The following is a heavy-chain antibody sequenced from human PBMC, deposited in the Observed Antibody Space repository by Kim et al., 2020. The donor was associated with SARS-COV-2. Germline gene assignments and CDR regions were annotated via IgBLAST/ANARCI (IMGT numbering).Heavy chain of an antibody. CDR2: INLNSGGT. D-gene: IGHD6-19*01. CDR1: RYTFTGYY. CDR3: AKISVAGGQI. J-gene: IGHJ4*02. Sequence: ASVKVSCKASRYTFTGYYIHWVRQAPGQGLECMGWINLNSGGTTYAQKFQGRVTMTRDTSISTAYMELSRLTADDTAVYYCAKISVAGGQIWGQGTLVTVSS. V-gene: IGHV1-2*02.